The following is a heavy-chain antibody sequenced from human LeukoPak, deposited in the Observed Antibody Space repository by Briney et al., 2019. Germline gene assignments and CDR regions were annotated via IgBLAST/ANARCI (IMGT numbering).Heavy chain of an antibody. Sequence: GGSLRLSCAASGFTFSNYVMHWVRQAPGKHLEWVAFVRYDGSNRYYADSVKGRFTISRDDSKNTLYLQMNSLRTEDTAVYYCARAPGIAVAGPWAYWGQGTLVTVSS. V-gene: IGHV3-30*02. J-gene: IGHJ4*02. CDR2: VRYDGSNR. CDR1: GFTFSNYV. D-gene: IGHD6-19*01. CDR3: ARAPGIAVAGPWAY.